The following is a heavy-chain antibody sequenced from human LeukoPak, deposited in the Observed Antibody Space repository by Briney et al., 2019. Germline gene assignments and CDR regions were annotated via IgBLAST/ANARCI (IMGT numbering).Heavy chain of an antibody. J-gene: IGHJ4*02. CDR3: ARCRFEVVTELDY. CDR1: GYTFTGYY. D-gene: IGHD2-21*02. V-gene: IGHV1-2*02. Sequence: ASVKVSCKASGYTFTGYYMHWVRQAPGQGLEWMGWINPNSGGTNYAQKFQGRVTMTRDTSISTAYMELSRLRSDDTAVYYCARCRFEVVTELDYWGQGTLVTVSS. CDR2: INPNSGGT.